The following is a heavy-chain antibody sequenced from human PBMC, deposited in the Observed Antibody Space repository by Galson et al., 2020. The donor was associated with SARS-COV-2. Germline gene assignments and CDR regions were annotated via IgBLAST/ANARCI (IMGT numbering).Heavy chain of an antibody. CDR3: ARRTDQNWFDP. J-gene: IGHJ5*02. CDR2: IYYSGGT. Sequence: ESSETLSLTCTVSGGSISSGCYYWSWIRQHPGKGLEWIGYIYYSGGTYYNPSLKSRVTISVDTSRNQFSLKLNSVTAADTAVYYCARRTDQNWFDPWGQGTLVTVSS. CDR1: GGSISSGCYY. V-gene: IGHV4-31*03. D-gene: IGHD2-21*02.